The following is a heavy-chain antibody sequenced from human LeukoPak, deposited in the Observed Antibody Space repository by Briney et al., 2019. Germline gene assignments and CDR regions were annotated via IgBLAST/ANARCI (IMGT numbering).Heavy chain of an antibody. Sequence: GGSLRLSCAASGFTFSIYAMSWVRQAPGNGLDWVSAISGGGGSTYYADSVKGRFTISRDNSKNTLYLQMNSLRAEDTAVYYCVKSGTIFDYWGQGTLVTVSS. CDR2: ISGGGGST. V-gene: IGHV3-23*01. D-gene: IGHD3-3*01. CDR3: VKSGTIFDY. J-gene: IGHJ4*02. CDR1: GFTFSIYA.